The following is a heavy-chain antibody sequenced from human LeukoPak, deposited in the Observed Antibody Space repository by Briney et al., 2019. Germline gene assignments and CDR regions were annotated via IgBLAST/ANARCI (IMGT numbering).Heavy chain of an antibody. D-gene: IGHD6-6*01. CDR3: ARGGLYSSSYTY. V-gene: IGHV4-59*01. CDR1: GGSISSYY. CDR2: IYYSGST. J-gene: IGHJ4*02. Sequence: SETLSLTCTVSGGSISSYYWSWIRQPAGKGLEWIGYIYYSGSTNYNPSLKSRVTISVDTSKNQFSLKLSSVTAADTAVYYCARGGLYSSSYTYWGQGTLVTVSS.